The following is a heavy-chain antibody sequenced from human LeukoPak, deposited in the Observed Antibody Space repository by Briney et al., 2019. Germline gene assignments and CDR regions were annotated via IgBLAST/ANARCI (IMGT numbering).Heavy chain of an antibody. CDR1: GGSVASGTDY. V-gene: IGHV4-61*01. D-gene: IGHD1-26*01. CDR3: ARGSGNYYRGFDY. J-gene: IGHJ4*02. CDR2: IYYSGST. Sequence: PSETLSLTCSVSGGSVASGTDYWSWLRQPPGKGLEWIGYIYYSGSTNYNPSLKNRVIISVDTSKNQFSLKVNSVTAADTAIYYCARGSGNYYRGFDYWGQGALVTVSS.